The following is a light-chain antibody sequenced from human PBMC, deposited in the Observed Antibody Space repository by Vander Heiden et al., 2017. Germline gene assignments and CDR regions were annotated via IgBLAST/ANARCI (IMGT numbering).Light chain of an antibody. CDR3: QQYSSYPAT. J-gene: IGKJ1*01. Sequence: DIQMTQSPFTLSASVGDRVTITCRASQSISSWLAWYHQEPGKAPKLLIYKASTLESGVPSRFSGGGSGTEFTLTISSLHPDDFATYYCQQYSSYPATFGQGTKVQIK. CDR2: KAS. V-gene: IGKV1-5*03. CDR1: QSISSW.